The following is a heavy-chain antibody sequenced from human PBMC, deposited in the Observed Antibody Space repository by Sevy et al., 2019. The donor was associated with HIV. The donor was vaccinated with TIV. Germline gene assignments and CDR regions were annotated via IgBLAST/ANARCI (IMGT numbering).Heavy chain of an antibody. CDR3: TGVLGTISPYYYFGMDV. Sequence: GGSLRLSCTASGFTFGDYAMSWLRQAPGKGLEWVGFIRSKTYGGKTEYAASVKGRFTISRDDSKNIAYLQMNSLKTEDTAVYYCTGVLGTISPYYYFGMDVWGQGTTVTVSS. V-gene: IGHV3-49*03. CDR2: IRSKTYGGKT. D-gene: IGHD3-3*01. J-gene: IGHJ6*02. CDR1: GFTFGDYA.